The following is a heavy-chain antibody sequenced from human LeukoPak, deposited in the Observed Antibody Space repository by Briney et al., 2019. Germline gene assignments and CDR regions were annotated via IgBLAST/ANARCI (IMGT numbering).Heavy chain of an antibody. J-gene: IGHJ3*02. CDR3: ARYNGVCYRSCAFDI. CDR1: GFTVSSYA. Sequence: PGGSLRLSCAASGFTVSSYAMSWVRQAPGKGRECVSAIRGIVGRTYYADSVKGRFTISRDNSKNTVYLQMNSLRAEDTAVYYCARYNGVCYRSCAFDIWGQGTMVTVSS. CDR2: IRGIVGRT. D-gene: IGHD2-8*01. V-gene: IGHV3-23*01.